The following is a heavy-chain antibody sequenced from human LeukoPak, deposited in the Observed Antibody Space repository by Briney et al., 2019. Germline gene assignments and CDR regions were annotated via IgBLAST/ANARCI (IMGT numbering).Heavy chain of an antibody. V-gene: IGHV4-4*02. CDR3: AKDSLLRWLRPSYFDY. CDR2: IYHSGST. D-gene: IGHD5-24*01. Sequence: PSGTLSLTCAVSGGSISSSNWWSWVRQPPGKGLEWIGEIYHSGSTNYNPSLKSRVTISVDKSKNQFSLKLSSVTASDTAVYYCAKDSLLRWLRPSYFDYWGQGTLVTVSS. CDR1: GGSISSSNW. J-gene: IGHJ4*02.